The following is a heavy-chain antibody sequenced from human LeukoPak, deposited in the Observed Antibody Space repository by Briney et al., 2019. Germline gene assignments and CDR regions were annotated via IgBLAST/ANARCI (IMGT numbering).Heavy chain of an antibody. Sequence: SETLSLTCTVYGGSISSGSYYWSWIRQPAGKGLEWIGRINTSGSTNYNPSLKSRVTISVDTSKNQFSLILTSVTAADTAVYYCVSAKFLVRGVSWFDPWGQGTLVTVSS. CDR3: VSAKFLVRGVSWFDP. CDR1: GGSISSGSYY. CDR2: INTSGST. D-gene: IGHD3-10*01. J-gene: IGHJ5*02. V-gene: IGHV4-61*02.